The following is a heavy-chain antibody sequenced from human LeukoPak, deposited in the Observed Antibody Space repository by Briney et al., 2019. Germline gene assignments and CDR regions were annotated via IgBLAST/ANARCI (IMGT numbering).Heavy chain of an antibody. CDR3: IRGAASGSYYGFDV. Sequence: TGGSLRLSCAASGFTFSGSTMHWVRQASGKGLEWVGRIRSKANNYATAYATSVKGRLTLSRDDSKNTAYLQMNSLKTEDTAVYYCIRGAASGSYYGFDVWGQGATVTVSS. J-gene: IGHJ6*02. CDR1: GFTFSGST. CDR2: IRSKANNYAT. D-gene: IGHD1-26*01. V-gene: IGHV3-73*01.